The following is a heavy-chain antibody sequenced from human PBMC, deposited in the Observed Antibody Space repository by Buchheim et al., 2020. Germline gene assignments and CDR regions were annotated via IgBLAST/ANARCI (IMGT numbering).Heavy chain of an antibody. J-gene: IGHJ6*02. V-gene: IGHV1-8*01. CDR2: MNPNSDNT. CDR3: ARGVYGDPTFGYYYYGMDV. D-gene: IGHD4-17*01. CDR1: GYTFTSYD. Sequence: QVQLVQSGAEVKKPGASVKVSCKASGYTFTSYDINWVRQATGQGLEWMGWMNPNSDNTGYAQKFQGRVTMTRNTSISTAYMELSSLRSEDTAVYYCARGVYGDPTFGYYYYGMDVWGQRTT.